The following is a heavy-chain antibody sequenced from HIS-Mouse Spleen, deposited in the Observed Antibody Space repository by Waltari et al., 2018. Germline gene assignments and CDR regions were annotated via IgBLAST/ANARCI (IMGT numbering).Heavy chain of an antibody. D-gene: IGHD6-13*01. CDR3: AREIPYSSSWYDWYFDL. V-gene: IGHV4-39*07. Sequence: QLQLQESGPGLVTPSETLSLTCPVSGGPISSRRYYWVWLRQPPGKGLEWIGSLAYSGSTYYNPSLKSRVTISVDTSKNQFSLKLSSVTAADTAVYYCAREIPYSSSWYDWYFDLWGRGTLVTVSS. J-gene: IGHJ2*01. CDR2: LAYSGST. CDR1: GGPISSRRYY.